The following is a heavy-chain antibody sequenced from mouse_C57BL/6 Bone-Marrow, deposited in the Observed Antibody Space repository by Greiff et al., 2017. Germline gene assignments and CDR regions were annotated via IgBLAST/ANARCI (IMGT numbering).Heavy chain of an antibody. Sequence: EVKVVESGGGLVKPGGSLKLSCAASGFTFSDYGMHWVRQAPEQGLEWVAYISRGSSTIYYADTVKGRFTISRDNANNTLFLQMTSLRSEDTAMYYCARPTMVTTKIFAYWGQGTLVTVSA. V-gene: IGHV5-17*01. D-gene: IGHD2-1*01. CDR3: ARPTMVTTKIFAY. J-gene: IGHJ3*01. CDR2: ISRGSSTI. CDR1: GFTFSDYG.